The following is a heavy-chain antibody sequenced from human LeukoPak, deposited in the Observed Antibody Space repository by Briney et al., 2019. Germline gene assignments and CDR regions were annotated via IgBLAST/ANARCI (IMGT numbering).Heavy chain of an antibody. CDR2: IYTSGST. D-gene: IGHD2-2*01. V-gene: IGHV4-4*09. CDR1: GGSISSYY. Sequence: SETLSLTCTVSGGSISSYYWSWIRQPPGKGLEWIGYIYTSGSTNYNPSLKSRVTISVDTSKNQFSLKLSSVTAADTAVYYCARQDCSSTSCNFDYWGQGTLVTLSS. J-gene: IGHJ4*02. CDR3: ARQDCSSTSCNFDY.